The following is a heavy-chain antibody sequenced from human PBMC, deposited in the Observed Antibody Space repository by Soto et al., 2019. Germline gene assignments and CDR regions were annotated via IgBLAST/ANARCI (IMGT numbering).Heavy chain of an antibody. Sequence: QVQLQQWGAGLLKPSETLSLTCAVYVGSFSGYYWSWIRQPPGKGLEWNGEINHSGSTNYKPSLKSRVTISVNTYKNHFTLQLSFETADTTAIYYCARRPLTVTEKGESVYGCHGTLVTGSS. J-gene: IGHJ4*01. CDR2: INHSGST. D-gene: IGHD4-17*01. CDR1: VGSFSGYY. CDR3: ARRPLTVTEKGESVY. V-gene: IGHV4-34*01.